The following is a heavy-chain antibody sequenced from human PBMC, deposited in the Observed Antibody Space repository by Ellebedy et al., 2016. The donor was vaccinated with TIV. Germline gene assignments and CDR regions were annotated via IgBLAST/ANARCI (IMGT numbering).Heavy chain of an antibody. CDR3: AEDGHGGWSV. CDR2: MNPNNGNT. J-gene: IGHJ4*02. CDR1: GYIFTSYD. D-gene: IGHD6-19*01. Sequence: AASVKVSCKASGYIFTSYDINWVRQATGQGLEWMGWMNPNNGNTEYAQKFQGRVTMTRNTSISIAYMELSSLRAEDTAVYYCAEDGHGGWSVWGQGTLVTVSS. V-gene: IGHV1-8*01.